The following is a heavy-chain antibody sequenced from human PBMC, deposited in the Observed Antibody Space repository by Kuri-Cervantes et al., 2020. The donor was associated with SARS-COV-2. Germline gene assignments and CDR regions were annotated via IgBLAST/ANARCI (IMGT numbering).Heavy chain of an antibody. V-gene: IGHV3-13*03. CDR2: IGTAGDT. CDR3: ARDQGLAYYDFWSGYSNDAFDI. J-gene: IGHJ3*02. CDR1: GFTFSSYD. D-gene: IGHD3-3*01. Sequence: GESLKISCAACGFTFSSYDMHWVRQATGKGLEWVSAIGTAGDTYYPGSVKGQFTISRENAKNSLYLQMNSLRAGDTAVYYCARDQGLAYYDFWSGYSNDAFDIWGQGTMVTVSS.